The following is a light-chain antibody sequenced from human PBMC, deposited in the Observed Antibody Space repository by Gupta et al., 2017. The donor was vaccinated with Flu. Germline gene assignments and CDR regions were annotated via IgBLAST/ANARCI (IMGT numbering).Light chain of an antibody. CDR1: QSVGSSF. CDR3: QQESSSPKT. Sequence: GTLCLSPGKRCTTSYSARQSVGSSFLDWYQQKPGQAPRLLIYGASSRATGIPDRFSGSGSGTDFTLTITRLEPEDFAVYYCQQESSSPKTFGQGTKVEIK. J-gene: IGKJ2*01. V-gene: IGKV3-20*01. CDR2: GAS.